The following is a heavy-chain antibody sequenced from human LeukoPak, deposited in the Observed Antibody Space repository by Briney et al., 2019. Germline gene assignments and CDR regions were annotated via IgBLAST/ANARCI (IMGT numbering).Heavy chain of an antibody. CDR1: GFTFSDYY. CDR3: ARDGERALDY. CDR2: ISTSSSYT. D-gene: IGHD1-1*01. J-gene: IGHJ4*02. Sequence: GGSLRLSCAASGFTFSDYYMSWIRQAPGKGLEWVSYISTSSSYTNHADSVKGRLTISRDNAKNSLYLQMNSLRAEDTAVYYCARDGERALDYWGQGTPVTVSS. V-gene: IGHV3-11*06.